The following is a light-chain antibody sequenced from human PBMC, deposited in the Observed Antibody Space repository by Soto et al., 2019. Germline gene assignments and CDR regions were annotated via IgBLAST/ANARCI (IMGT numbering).Light chain of an antibody. J-gene: IGKJ1*01. CDR2: GAS. CDR1: QSFGSTY. CDR3: QQFRT. Sequence: EIVLTQSPGTLSLSPGEGATLSCRSSQSFGSTYLAWYQQKPGQAPRLLIYGASRRATGVPDRFSGSGSGTGFTLTISRLEPEDFAVYYCQQFRTFGQGTKVDIE. V-gene: IGKV3-20*01.